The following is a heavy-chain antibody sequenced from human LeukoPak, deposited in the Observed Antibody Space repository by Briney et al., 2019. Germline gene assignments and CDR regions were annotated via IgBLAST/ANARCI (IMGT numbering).Heavy chain of an antibody. J-gene: IGHJ6*03. V-gene: IGHV4-59*12. D-gene: IGHD3-9*01. CDR1: GGSISSYY. Sequence: SETLSLTCTVSGGSISSYYWSWIRQPPGKGLEWIGYIYYSGSTNYNPSLKSRVTMSVDTSKNQFSLTLSSVTAADTAVYYCARDKNYDILTGYSDTRYYYYMDVWGKGTTVTISS. CDR2: IYYSGST. CDR3: ARDKNYDILTGYSDTRYYYYMDV.